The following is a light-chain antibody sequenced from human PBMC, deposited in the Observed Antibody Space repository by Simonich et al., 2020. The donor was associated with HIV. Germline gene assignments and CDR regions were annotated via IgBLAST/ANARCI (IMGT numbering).Light chain of an antibody. CDR3: SSYTSFSTWV. CDR1: PSAIGDYNY. J-gene: IGLJ3*02. Sequence: SALTQPASVSGSPGQSITISCTGTPSAIGDYNYVSWYQHHPGKAPKLMIFDVTRRPSGVSNRFSGSKSGNTASLTISGLQAEDEADYYCSSYTSFSTWVFGGGTKLTVL. CDR2: DVT. V-gene: IGLV2-14*03.